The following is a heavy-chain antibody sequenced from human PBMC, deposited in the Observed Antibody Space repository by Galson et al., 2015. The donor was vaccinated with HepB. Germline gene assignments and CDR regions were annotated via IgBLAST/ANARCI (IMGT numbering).Heavy chain of an antibody. CDR3: TRLGDLSGYSSA. D-gene: IGHD6-25*01. J-gene: IGHJ5*02. V-gene: IGHV4-34*03. Sequence: SETLSLTCAVYGGSFRGNYWSWIRQPPRKGLEWIGEINHSGSTNYNPSLKSRVTISLDTSKKQFSLKLSSVTAADTAVYYCTRLGDLSGYSSAWGQGTLVTVSS. CDR2: INHSGST. CDR1: GGSFRGNY.